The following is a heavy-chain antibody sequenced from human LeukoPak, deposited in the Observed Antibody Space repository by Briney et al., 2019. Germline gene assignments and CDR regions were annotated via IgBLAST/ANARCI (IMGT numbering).Heavy chain of an antibody. V-gene: IGHV1-2*02. J-gene: IGHJ4*02. CDR3: ARTSSGSYHGTIDY. Sequence: GASVKVSCKASGYTFTGYYKHWVRQAPGQGLEWMGWINPNSGGTNYAQKFQGRVTMTRDTSISTAYMELSRLRSDDTAVYYCARTSSGSYHGTIDYWGQGTLVTVSS. CDR2: INPNSGGT. CDR1: GYTFTGYY. D-gene: IGHD1-26*01.